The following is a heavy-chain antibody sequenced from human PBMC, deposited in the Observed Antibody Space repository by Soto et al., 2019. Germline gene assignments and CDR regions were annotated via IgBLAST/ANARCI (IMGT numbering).Heavy chain of an antibody. V-gene: IGHV1-69*02. CDR3: ARLGGVLDY. CDR2: IIPILGIA. D-gene: IGHD3-16*01. Sequence: QVQLVQSGAEVKKPGSSVKVSCKASGGTFSSYTISWVRQAPGQGLEWMGRIIPILGIANYAQKFQGRVTITADKHTSTAYMELSSLRSEDTAVYYWARLGGVLDYWGQGTLVTVSS. CDR1: GGTFSSYT. J-gene: IGHJ4*02.